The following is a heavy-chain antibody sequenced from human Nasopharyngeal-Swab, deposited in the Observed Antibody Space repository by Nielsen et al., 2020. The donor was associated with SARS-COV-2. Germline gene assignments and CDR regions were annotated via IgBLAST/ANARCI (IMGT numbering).Heavy chain of an antibody. Sequence: GESLKISCSASGFNFTSYAIHCVRQPPGKGLEWVAVVSYDGTNTFYADSVKGRFATSRDNSKSTVSLQMNSLRSEDTAVYYCAKDRGGRSLDSWGQGTLVTVSS. CDR3: AKDRGGRSLDS. CDR2: VSYDGTNT. D-gene: IGHD3-16*01. J-gene: IGHJ4*02. V-gene: IGHV3-30-3*02. CDR1: GFNFTSYA.